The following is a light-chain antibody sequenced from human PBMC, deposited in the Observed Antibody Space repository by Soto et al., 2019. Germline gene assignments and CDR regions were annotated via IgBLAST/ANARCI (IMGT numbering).Light chain of an antibody. CDR1: ISDVGSYNL. Sequence: QSVLTQPASVSGSPGQWITISCTGTISDVGSYNLVSWYQQHPGKARKLMIYEGSKRPSGVSNRFSGSKSGNTAYLTISGIQAEDEADYYCCSYAGSSYVVFGGGTKVTVL. CDR2: EGS. V-gene: IGLV2-23*01. J-gene: IGLJ2*01. CDR3: CSYAGSSYVV.